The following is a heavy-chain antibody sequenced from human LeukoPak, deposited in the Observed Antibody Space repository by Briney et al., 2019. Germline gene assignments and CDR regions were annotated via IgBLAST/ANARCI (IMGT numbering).Heavy chain of an antibody. CDR2: IRHSGTT. CDR1: GYSISSGYY. J-gene: IGHJ6*03. Sequence: NPSETLSLTCTVSGYSISSGYYWGWIRQPPGKGLEWIGTIRHSGTTYYNPSLKSRVTISVDTSKNQFSLKLSSVTAADTAVYYCARETSQKGAHYMDVWGKGTTVTISS. D-gene: IGHD3-16*01. V-gene: IGHV4-38-2*02. CDR3: ARETSQKGAHYMDV.